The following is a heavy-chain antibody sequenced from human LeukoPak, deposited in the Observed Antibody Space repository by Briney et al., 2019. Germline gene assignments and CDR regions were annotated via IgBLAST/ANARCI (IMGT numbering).Heavy chain of an antibody. CDR1: GGSFSGYY. D-gene: IGHD2-8*01. J-gene: IGHJ4*02. CDR3: ARRMFVRGPDVVNPFDY. Sequence: TSETLSLTCAVYGGSFSGYYWSWIRQPPGKGLEWIGEINHSGSTNYNPSLKSRVTISVDTSKNQFSLKLSSVTAADTAVYYCARRMFVRGPDVVNPFDYWGQGTLVTVSS. V-gene: IGHV4-34*01. CDR2: INHSGST.